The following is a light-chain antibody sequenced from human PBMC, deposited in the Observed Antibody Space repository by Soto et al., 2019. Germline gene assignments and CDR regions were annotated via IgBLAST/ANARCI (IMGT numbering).Light chain of an antibody. CDR1: LTVSRN. J-gene: IGKJ1*01. V-gene: IGKV3-15*01. Sequence: ETVMTQSPGTLSVAPGERATLSCRASLTVSRNLAWYQQKPGQAPRLLIYGASTRATGIPDRFSGSGAGTEFTITISSLQTEDSAIYYCQQYMNWPPWTFGQGTRVEIK. CDR3: QQYMNWPPWT. CDR2: GAS.